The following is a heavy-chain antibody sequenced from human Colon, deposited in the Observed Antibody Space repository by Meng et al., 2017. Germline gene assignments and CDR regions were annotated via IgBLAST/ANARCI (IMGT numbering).Heavy chain of an antibody. D-gene: IGHD3-22*01. J-gene: IGHJ4*02. CDR3: ARQSPDYYDSSGYYY. Sequence: SETLSLTCTVSDYSISSGYFWGWIRQPPGKGLEWIWHIYHSGSTYYNPSLMRRVTISVDTSKNQFSLTLSSVTAADTAVYYCARQSPDYYDSSGYYYWGQGTLVTVSS. V-gene: IGHV4-38-2*02. CDR2: IYHSGST. CDR1: DYSISSGYF.